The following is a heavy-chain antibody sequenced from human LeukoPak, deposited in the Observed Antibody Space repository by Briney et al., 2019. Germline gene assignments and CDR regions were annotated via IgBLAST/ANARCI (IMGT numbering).Heavy chain of an antibody. CDR3: AREPNDFWSGFEPLRYMDV. J-gene: IGHJ6*03. Sequence: PSETLSLTCTVSGDSISSYYWSWIRQPPGKGLEWIGYIYYSGSTNYNPSLKSRVTISVDTSKNQFSLKLSSVTAADTAVYYCAREPNDFWSGFEPLRYMDVWGKGTTVTVSS. D-gene: IGHD3-3*01. V-gene: IGHV4-59*01. CDR1: GDSISSYY. CDR2: IYYSGST.